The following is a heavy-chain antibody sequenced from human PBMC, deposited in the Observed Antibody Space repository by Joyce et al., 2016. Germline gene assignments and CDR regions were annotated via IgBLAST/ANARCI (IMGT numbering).Heavy chain of an antibody. Sequence: EVQLVESGGGPVKPGGSLRLSCAASGFTFSSYSMSWVRQSPGKWLECVSSLSSSSSYIKYTDSVKGRFTISRDNAKNSLYLQMNSLRVEDTAVYYCARSSYTNGIFDYWGQGTLVTVSS. D-gene: IGHD2-8*01. V-gene: IGHV3-21*01. CDR3: ARSSYTNGIFDY. CDR1: GFTFSSYS. J-gene: IGHJ4*02. CDR2: LSSSSSYI.